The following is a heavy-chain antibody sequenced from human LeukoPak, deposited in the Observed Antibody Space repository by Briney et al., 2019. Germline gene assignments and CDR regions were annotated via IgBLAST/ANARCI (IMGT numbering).Heavy chain of an antibody. Sequence: SETLSLTCTVSGGSISSYYWSWIRQPPGKGLEWIGYIYYSGSTNYNPSLKSRVTISVDTSKNQFSLKLSSVTAADTAVYYCARSVGAPFRYYYYYMDVWGKGTTVTVSS. CDR2: IYYSGST. D-gene: IGHD1-26*01. CDR3: ARSVGAPFRYYYYYMDV. J-gene: IGHJ6*03. V-gene: IGHV4-59*01. CDR1: GGSISSYY.